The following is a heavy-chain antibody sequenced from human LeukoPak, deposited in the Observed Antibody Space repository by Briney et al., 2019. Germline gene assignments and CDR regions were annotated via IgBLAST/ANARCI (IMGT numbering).Heavy chain of an antibody. D-gene: IGHD3-9*01. J-gene: IGHJ4*02. CDR1: GFTFSSYG. CDR2: IWYDGSNK. Sequence: GGSLRLSCAASGFTFSSYGMHWVRQAPGKGLEWVAVIWYDGSNKYYADSVKGRFTISRDNSKNTLYLQMNSLRAEDTAVYYCAKTLLRYFDWLLSGWDYWGQGTLVTVSS. CDR3: AKTLLRYFDWLLSGWDY. V-gene: IGHV3-30*02.